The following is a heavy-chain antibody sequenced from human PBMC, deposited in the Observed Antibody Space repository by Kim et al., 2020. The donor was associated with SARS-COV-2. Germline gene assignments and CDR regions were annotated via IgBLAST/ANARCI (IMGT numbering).Heavy chain of an antibody. CDR1: GFTFSDYY. Sequence: GGSLRLSCAASGFTFSDYYMSWIRQAPGKGLEWVSYISSSSSYTNYADSVKGRFTISRDNAKNSLYLQMNSLRAEDTAVYYCARLIAAAGTINWFDPWGQGTLVTVSS. CDR3: ARLIAAAGTINWFDP. J-gene: IGHJ5*02. CDR2: ISSSSSYT. D-gene: IGHD6-13*01. V-gene: IGHV3-11*03.